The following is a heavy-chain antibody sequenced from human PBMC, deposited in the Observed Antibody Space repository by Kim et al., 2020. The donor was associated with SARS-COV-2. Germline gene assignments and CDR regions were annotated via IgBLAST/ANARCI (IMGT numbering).Heavy chain of an antibody. Sequence: ASVKVSCKASGYTFTGYYMHWVRQAPGQGLEWMGWINPNSGGTNYAQKFQGWVTMTRDTSISTAYMELSRLRSDDTAVYYCARTPWLDSSGYYLGDAFDIWGQGTMVTVSS. J-gene: IGHJ3*02. CDR1: GYTFTGYY. CDR2: INPNSGGT. V-gene: IGHV1-2*04. D-gene: IGHD3-22*01. CDR3: ARTPWLDSSGYYLGDAFDI.